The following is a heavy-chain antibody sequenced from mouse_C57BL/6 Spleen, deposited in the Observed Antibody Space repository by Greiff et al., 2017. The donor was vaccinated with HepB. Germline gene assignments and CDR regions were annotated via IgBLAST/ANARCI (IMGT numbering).Heavy chain of an antibody. Sequence: DVMLVESGGGLVKPGGSLKLSCAASGFTFSSYAMSWVRQTPEKRLEWVATISDGGSYTYYPDNVKGRFTISRDNAKNNLYLQMSHLKSEDTAMYYCASSYYYGSSRYWYFDVWGTGTTVTVSS. D-gene: IGHD1-1*01. CDR3: ASSYYYGSSRYWYFDV. CDR1: GFTFSSYA. CDR2: ISDGGSYT. V-gene: IGHV5-4*03. J-gene: IGHJ1*03.